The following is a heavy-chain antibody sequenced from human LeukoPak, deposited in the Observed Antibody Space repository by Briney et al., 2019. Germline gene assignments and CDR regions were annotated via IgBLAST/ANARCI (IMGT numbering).Heavy chain of an antibody. CDR2: ISGSGVST. CDR1: GFTFSSYA. V-gene: IGHV3-23*01. CDR3: AKTESWGYCSSTSCYNFDY. D-gene: IGHD2-2*02. Sequence: GGSLRLSCAASGFTFSSYAMNWVRQAPGKGLEWVSAISGSGVSTYYADSVKGRFTISRDNSKNTLYLQMNSLGAEDTAVYYCAKTESWGYCSSTSCYNFDYWGQGTLVTVSS. J-gene: IGHJ4*02.